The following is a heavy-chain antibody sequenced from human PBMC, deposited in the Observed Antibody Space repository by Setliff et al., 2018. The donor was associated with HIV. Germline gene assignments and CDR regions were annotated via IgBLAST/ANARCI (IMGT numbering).Heavy chain of an antibody. CDR3: ARVSSSWSLDY. Sequence: LTGYYMHWVRQAPGQGLEWMGWINPNSGGTNYAQKFQGWVTMTRDTSISTAYMELSRLRSDDTAVYYCARVSSSWSLDYWGQGTLVTVSS. CDR2: INPNSGGT. J-gene: IGHJ4*02. V-gene: IGHV1-2*04. CDR1: LTGYY. D-gene: IGHD6-13*01.